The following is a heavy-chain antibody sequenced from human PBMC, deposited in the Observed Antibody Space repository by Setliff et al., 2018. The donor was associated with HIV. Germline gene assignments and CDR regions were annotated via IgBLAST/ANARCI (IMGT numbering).Heavy chain of an antibody. V-gene: IGHV4-39*07. CDR3: ARTYSSNWYIDY. D-gene: IGHD6-13*01. CDR2: IYHSGST. J-gene: IGHJ4*02. CDR1: GGSVSSVNYY. Sequence: KTSETLSLTCSVSGGSVSSVNYYWSWIRQPPGKGLEWIGSIYHSGSTYDSPSLKSRVTISVDTSKNQFSLKLSSVTAADTAIYYCARTYSSNWYIDYWGQGTLVTVSS.